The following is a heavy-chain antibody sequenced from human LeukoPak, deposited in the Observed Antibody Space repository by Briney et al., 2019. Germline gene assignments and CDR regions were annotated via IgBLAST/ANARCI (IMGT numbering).Heavy chain of an antibody. D-gene: IGHD3-9*01. CDR3: ARGKAKIFSGYYFTRPSSYYYMDV. V-gene: IGHV4-34*01. Sequence: SETLSLTCAVYGGSFSGYYWSWIRQPPGKGLEWIGEINHSGSTNYNPSLKSRVTISVDTSKNQFSLKLSSVTAADTAVYYYARGKAKIFSGYYFTRPSSYYYMDVWGKGTTVTVSS. J-gene: IGHJ6*03. CDR1: GGSFSGYY. CDR2: INHSGST.